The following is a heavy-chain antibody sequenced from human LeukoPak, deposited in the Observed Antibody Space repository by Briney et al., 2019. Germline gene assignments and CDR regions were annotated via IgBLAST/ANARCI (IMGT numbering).Heavy chain of an antibody. CDR1: GGSISSYY. Sequence: ASETLSLTCTVSGGSISSYYWSWIRQPPGKGLEWIGYIYYSGSTNYNPSLKSRVTISVDTSKNQFSLKLSSVTAADTAVYYCARGGGSGTQIDYWGQGTLVTVSS. CDR3: ARGGGSGTQIDY. CDR2: IYYSGST. V-gene: IGHV4-59*01. J-gene: IGHJ4*02. D-gene: IGHD3-10*01.